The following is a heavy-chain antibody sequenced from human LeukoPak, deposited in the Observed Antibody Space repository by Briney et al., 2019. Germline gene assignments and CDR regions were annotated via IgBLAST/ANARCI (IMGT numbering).Heavy chain of an antibody. CDR3: GRVDYDSSGYYSYYFDY. Sequence: GESLKISCKGSGYSFTSYWIGWVRQMPGKGLEWMGIIYPGDSDTRYSPSFQGQVTISADKSISTAYLQWSSLKASDTAMYYCGRVDYDSSGYYSYYFDYWGQGTLVTVSS. V-gene: IGHV5-51*01. J-gene: IGHJ4*02. CDR2: IYPGDSDT. CDR1: GYSFTSYW. D-gene: IGHD3-22*01.